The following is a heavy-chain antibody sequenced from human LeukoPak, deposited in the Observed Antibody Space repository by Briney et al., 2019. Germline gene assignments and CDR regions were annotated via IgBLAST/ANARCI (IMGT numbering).Heavy chain of an antibody. CDR3: ARADSGSYQLPYYFDY. V-gene: IGHV4-31*03. CDR2: IYYSGST. CDR1: GGSISSGGYY. J-gene: IGHJ4*02. D-gene: IGHD1-26*01. Sequence: KPSETLSLTCTVSGGSISSGGYYWSWIHQHPGKGLEWIGYIYYSGSTYYNPSLKSRVSISVDTSKNQFSLKLSSVTAADTAVYYCARADSGSYQLPYYFDYWGQGTLVTVSS.